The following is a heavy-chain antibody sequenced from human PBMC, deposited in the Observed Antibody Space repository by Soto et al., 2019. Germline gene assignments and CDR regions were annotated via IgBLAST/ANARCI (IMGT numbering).Heavy chain of an antibody. CDR2: IYHSGST. D-gene: IGHD3-22*01. CDR1: GGSISSGGYS. V-gene: IGHV4-30-2*01. CDR3: ARGLYDSSGYDRPYYFDY. J-gene: IGHJ4*02. Sequence: PSETLSLTCAVSGGSISSGGYSWSWIRQPPGKGLEWIGYIYHSGSTYYNPSLKSRVTISVDRSKNQFSLKLSSVTAADTAVYYCARGLYDSSGYDRPYYFDYWGQGTLVTVSS.